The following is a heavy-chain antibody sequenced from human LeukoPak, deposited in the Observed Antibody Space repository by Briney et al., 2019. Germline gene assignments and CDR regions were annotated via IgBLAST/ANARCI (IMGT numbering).Heavy chain of an antibody. Sequence: SQTLSLTCAISGDSVSSNSAAWNWIRQSPSRGLEWLGRTYYRSKWYNDYAVSVKSRITINPDTSKNQFSLQLNSVTPEDTAVYYCARSRAYYYDSSGYGDFDYWGQGTLVTVS. J-gene: IGHJ4*02. CDR1: GDSVSSNSAA. D-gene: IGHD3-22*01. V-gene: IGHV6-1*01. CDR3: ARSRAYYYDSSGYGDFDY. CDR2: TYYRSKWYN.